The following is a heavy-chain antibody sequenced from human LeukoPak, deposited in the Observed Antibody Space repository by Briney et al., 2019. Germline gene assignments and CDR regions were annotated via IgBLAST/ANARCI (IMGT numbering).Heavy chain of an antibody. CDR2: ISGSGGST. CDR3: AKENDWYYCDY. V-gene: IGHV3-23*01. D-gene: IGHD3-9*01. CDR1: GFTFSSYA. Sequence: SGRSLRLSCAASGFTFSSYAMSWVRQAPGKWLEWATDISGSGGSTYYADSVKGRFTISRDNSTNTLYLQMNSLRAEDTAVYYCAKENDWYYCDYWGQGTLVTVSS. J-gene: IGHJ4*02.